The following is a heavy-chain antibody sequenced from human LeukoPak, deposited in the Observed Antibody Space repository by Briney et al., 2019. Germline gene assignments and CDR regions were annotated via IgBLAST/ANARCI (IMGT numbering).Heavy chain of an antibody. D-gene: IGHD3-22*01. Sequence: GGSLRLSCAASGFTFSSYSMNWVRQAPGKGLEWVSSISSSSSYIYYADSVEGRFTISRDNAKNSLYLQMNSLRAEDTAVYYCARVSGLVDYYDSTHWGQGTLVTVSS. CDR2: ISSSSSYI. CDR3: ARVSGLVDYYDSTH. J-gene: IGHJ4*02. CDR1: GFTFSSYS. V-gene: IGHV3-21*01.